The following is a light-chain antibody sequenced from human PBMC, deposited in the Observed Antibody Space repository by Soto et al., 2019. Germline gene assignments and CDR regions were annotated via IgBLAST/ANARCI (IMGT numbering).Light chain of an antibody. Sequence: DIVMTQSPDSLAVSLGERATVNCKSSQSVLYSSNNKNYLAWYQQKPGQPPKLLIYWASTRESGVPDRFSGSGSETDFTLTISSLQAEDVAVYYCQQYYGTPLTFGGGTKVEIK. CDR2: WAS. CDR1: QSVLYSSNNKNY. V-gene: IGKV4-1*01. CDR3: QQYYGTPLT. J-gene: IGKJ4*01.